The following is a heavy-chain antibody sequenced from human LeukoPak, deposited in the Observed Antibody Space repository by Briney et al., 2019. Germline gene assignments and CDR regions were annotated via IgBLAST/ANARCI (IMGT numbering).Heavy chain of an antibody. V-gene: IGHV3-66*01. D-gene: IGHD6-13*01. CDR1: GFTVSSNY. Sequence: GGSLRLSCAASGFTVSSNYMSWVRQAPGKGLEWVSVIYSGGSTYYADSVKGRFTISRDNSKNTLYLQMNSLRAEDTAVYYCARGGGDSSSWYVDYWGQGTLATVSS. CDR2: IYSGGST. J-gene: IGHJ4*02. CDR3: ARGGGDSSSWYVDY.